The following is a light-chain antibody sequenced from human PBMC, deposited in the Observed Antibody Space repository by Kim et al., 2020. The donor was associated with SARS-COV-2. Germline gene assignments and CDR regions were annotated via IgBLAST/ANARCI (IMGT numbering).Light chain of an antibody. Sequence: GQSITIPSAGTSSDVGGYNYVSWYQQHPGKAPKLMIYDVSNRPSGVSNRFSGSKSGNTASLTISGLQAEDEADYYCSSYTSSSSVVFGGGTQLTVL. V-gene: IGLV2-14*03. CDR1: SSDVGGYNY. J-gene: IGLJ2*01. CDR3: SSYTSSSSVV. CDR2: DVS.